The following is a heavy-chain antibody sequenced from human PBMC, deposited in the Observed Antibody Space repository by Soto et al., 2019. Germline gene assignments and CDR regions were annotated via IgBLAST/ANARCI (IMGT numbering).Heavy chain of an antibody. J-gene: IGHJ4*02. CDR2: IKQDGSET. Sequence: GGSLRLSCTVSEFTFSTYWMTWVRQAPGKGQEWVANIKQDGSETYYVDFVNGRFTISTDNAKSSVYLQMNSLRGEDTAVYYCARGSGWIFDFWGQGTLVTVSS. D-gene: IGHD6-19*01. CDR3: ARGSGWIFDF. CDR1: EFTFSTYW. V-gene: IGHV3-7*04.